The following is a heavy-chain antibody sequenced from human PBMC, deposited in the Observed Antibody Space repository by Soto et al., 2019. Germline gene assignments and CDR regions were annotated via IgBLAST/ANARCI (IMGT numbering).Heavy chain of an antibody. CDR3: ARSEDSSSRRYYYYYYGMDV. V-gene: IGHV4-61*01. J-gene: IGHJ6*02. D-gene: IGHD6-6*01. CDR1: GGSVSSGSYY. Sequence: TSETLSLTCTVSGGSVSSGSYYWSWIRQPPGKGLEWIGYIYYSGSTNYNPSLKSRVTISVDTSKNQFSLKLSSVTAADTAVYYCARSEDSSSRRYYYYYYGMDVWGQGTTVTVS. CDR2: IYYSGST.